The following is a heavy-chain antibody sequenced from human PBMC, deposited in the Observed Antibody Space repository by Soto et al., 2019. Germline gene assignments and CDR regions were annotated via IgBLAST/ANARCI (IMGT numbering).Heavy chain of an antibody. CDR1: GFTFISYG. D-gene: IGHD6-6*01. CDR3: ASGPPYSSSSFGMDV. CDR2: IWYDGSNK. V-gene: IGHV3-33*01. Sequence: PWGSLRLSCAASGFTFISYGIHCVRHSPFKWLEWVAVIWYDGSNKYYADSVKGRFTISRDNSKNTLYLQMNSLRAEDTAVYYCASGPPYSSSSFGMDVWGQGTTVTVSS. J-gene: IGHJ6*02.